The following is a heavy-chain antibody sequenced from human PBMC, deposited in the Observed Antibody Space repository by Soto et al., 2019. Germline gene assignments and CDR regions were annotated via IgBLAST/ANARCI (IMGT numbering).Heavy chain of an antibody. J-gene: IGHJ5*02. V-gene: IGHV4-59*01. CDR2: MSYSGSS. Sequence: QVRLQESGPGLVKPSETLSLTCTVSGGSLSTYYWSWIRQPPGKGLEWIVYMSYSGSSNYNPSLKGRVTMSVDTSKNQVSLKLSSVTAADTAVYYCARTRITSTAATFDPWGQGTLVTVSS. CDR3: ARTRITSTAATFDP. D-gene: IGHD1-20*01. CDR1: GGSLSTYY.